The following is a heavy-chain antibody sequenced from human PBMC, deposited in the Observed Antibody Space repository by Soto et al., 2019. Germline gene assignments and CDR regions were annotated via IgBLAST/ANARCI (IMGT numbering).Heavy chain of an antibody. D-gene: IGHD2-21*02. V-gene: IGHV4-31*03. Sequence: SDTISLTCTVCGDCIGGVGYWSWIRQFPGRGLEWIGCISSSGSTYYNPALNNRISLSLDTSQNQFSLKLLSVTAADTAIYYCARSGVTGIVIPSHWFDPWGQGTLVTVSS. CDR3: ARSGVTGIVIPSHWFDP. CDR1: GDCIGGVGY. CDR2: ISSSGST. J-gene: IGHJ5*02.